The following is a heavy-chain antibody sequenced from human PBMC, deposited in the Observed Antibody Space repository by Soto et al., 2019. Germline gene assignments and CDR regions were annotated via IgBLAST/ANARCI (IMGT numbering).Heavy chain of an antibody. J-gene: IGHJ3*02. Sequence: GASVKVSCKASGYTFTSYGISWVRQAPGQGLEWMGWISAYNGNTNYAQKLRGRVTMTTDTSTSTAYMELRSLRSDDTAVYYCVRDYGYSGSYHRAFDIWGQGTMVTVSS. CDR1: GYTFTSYG. V-gene: IGHV1-18*01. CDR3: VRDYGYSGSYHRAFDI. CDR2: ISAYNGNT. D-gene: IGHD1-26*01.